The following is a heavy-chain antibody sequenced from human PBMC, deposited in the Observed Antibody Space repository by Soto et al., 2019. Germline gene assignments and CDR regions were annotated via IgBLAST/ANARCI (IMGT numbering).Heavy chain of an antibody. J-gene: IGHJ4*02. CDR1: GGSFSGYY. CDR3: ARDKITGLFDY. V-gene: IGHV4-34*01. Sequence: QVQLQQWGAGLLKPSETLSLTCAVYGGSFSGYYWTWIRQPPGTGLEWIGEINHSGSTNYNPSLKSRVIISVDTSKNKFSLKLTSVTAADTAVYYWARDKITGLFDYWGQGTLVTVSS. D-gene: IGHD2-8*02. CDR2: INHSGST.